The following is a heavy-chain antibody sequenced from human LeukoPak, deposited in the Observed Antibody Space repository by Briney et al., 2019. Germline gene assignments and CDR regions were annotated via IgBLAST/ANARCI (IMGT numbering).Heavy chain of an antibody. CDR1: GFTLSSNY. CDR2: IYSGGSP. Sequence: GGSLSLSCAASGFTLSSNYMRWVRQAPGRGLGWVSFIYSGGSPYYADSVKDRYTISSDNSNNTLYLQMNSLRAEDTAVYYCARGFMTAAGTAAFDIWGQGTKLSVPS. D-gene: IGHD6-13*01. CDR3: ARGFMTAAGTAAFDI. J-gene: IGHJ3*02. V-gene: IGHV3-66*02.